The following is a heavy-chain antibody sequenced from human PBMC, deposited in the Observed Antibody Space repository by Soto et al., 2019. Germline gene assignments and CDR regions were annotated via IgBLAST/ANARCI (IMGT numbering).Heavy chain of an antibody. V-gene: IGHV1-18*01. CDR1: GYTFTSYG. J-gene: IGHJ3*02. CDR3: ASVGATQEGAFDI. CDR2: ISAHNGNT. Sequence: GPSVQVSWKASGYTFTSYGMRWVRQAPGQGLEWMGWISAHNGNTNYAQKLQGRVTMTTDTSTSTAYMELRSLRSDDTAVYYCASVGATQEGAFDIWGQGTMVTVSS. D-gene: IGHD1-26*01.